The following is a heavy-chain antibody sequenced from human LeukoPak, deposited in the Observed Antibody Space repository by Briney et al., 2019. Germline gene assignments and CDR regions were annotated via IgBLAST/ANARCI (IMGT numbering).Heavy chain of an antibody. D-gene: IGHD6-13*01. CDR1: VDSVSSNSAA. V-gene: IGHV6-1*01. CDR2: TYYRSKWYN. Sequence: SQTLSLTCAISVDSVSSNSAAWIWIRQSPSRGLEWLGRTYYRSKWYNDYAVTVKSRITINPDTSKNHFSLQLDSVTPEDASVYYCARSYSSSLVDYWGQGTLVTVSS. CDR3: ARSYSSSLVDY. J-gene: IGHJ4*02.